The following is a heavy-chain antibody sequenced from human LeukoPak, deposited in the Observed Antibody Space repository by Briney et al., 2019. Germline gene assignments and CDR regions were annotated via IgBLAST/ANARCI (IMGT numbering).Heavy chain of an antibody. Sequence: GASVKVSCKASGGTFSSYAISWVRQSPGQGLEWMGGIIPIFGTANYAQKFQGRVTITADESTSTAYMELSSLRSEDTAVYYCARDRYGDYELGYFDYWGQGTLVTVSS. CDR1: GGTFSSYA. CDR3: ARDRYGDYELGYFDY. CDR2: IIPIFGTA. V-gene: IGHV1-69*13. J-gene: IGHJ4*02. D-gene: IGHD4-17*01.